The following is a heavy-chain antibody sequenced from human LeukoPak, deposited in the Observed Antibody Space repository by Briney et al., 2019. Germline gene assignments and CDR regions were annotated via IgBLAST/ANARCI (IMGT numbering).Heavy chain of an antibody. J-gene: IGHJ1*01. CDR1: GFTFSAYW. D-gene: IGHD6-13*01. Sequence: GGSLRLSCAAAGFTFSAYWMSWVRQAPGKGLEWVANIKQDGSEKYYVDSVKGRFTISRDNTKNSLYLQMNSLRAEDTAVYYCARIAAAGNSKAQRYFQHRGQGTLVTVSS. CDR3: ARIAAAGNSKAQRYFQH. CDR2: IKQDGSEK. V-gene: IGHV3-7*01.